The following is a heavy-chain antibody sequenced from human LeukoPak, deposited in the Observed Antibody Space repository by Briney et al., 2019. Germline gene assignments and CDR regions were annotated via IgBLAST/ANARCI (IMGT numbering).Heavy chain of an antibody. CDR1: GFTFSSYA. Sequence: PGGSLRLSCAASGFTFSSYAMSWVRQAPGKGLEWVSATSGSGGSTYYADSVKGRFTVSRDNSKNTLYLQMNSLRAEDTAVYYCARFQVAYYDPSGFDPWGQGSLVTVSS. CDR2: TSGSGGST. V-gene: IGHV3-23*01. J-gene: IGHJ5*02. D-gene: IGHD3-3*01. CDR3: ARFQVAYYDPSGFDP.